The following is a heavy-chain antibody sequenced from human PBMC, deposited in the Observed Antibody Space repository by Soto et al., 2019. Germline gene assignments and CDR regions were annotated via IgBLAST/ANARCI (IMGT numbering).Heavy chain of an antibody. Sequence: GESLVISCRCSGYIFTCYWIGLVRQMPGEGLEWVGIIYPGDSDTRYSPSFQGQVTISADKSISTAYLQGLSLQSAHSGIYYCGRIRVGATYVFDIWGQGIMVTVSS. D-gene: IGHD1-26*01. V-gene: IGHV5-51*01. CDR1: GYIFTCYW. J-gene: IGHJ5*01. CDR2: IYPGDSDT. CDR3: GRIRVGATYVFDI.